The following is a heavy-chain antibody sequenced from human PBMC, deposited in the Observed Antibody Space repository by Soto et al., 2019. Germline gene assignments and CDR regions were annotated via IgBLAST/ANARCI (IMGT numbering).Heavy chain of an antibody. Sequence: GGSLRLSCAASGFTFSSYAMHWVRQAPGKGLDWVAVISYDGSNKYYADSVKGRFTISRDNSKNTLYLQMNSLRAEDTAVYYCARDWVDCTNGVCYYDAFDIWGQGTMVTVSS. CDR2: ISYDGSNK. V-gene: IGHV3-30-3*01. CDR3: ARDWVDCTNGVCYYDAFDI. D-gene: IGHD2-8*01. CDR1: GFTFSSYA. J-gene: IGHJ3*02.